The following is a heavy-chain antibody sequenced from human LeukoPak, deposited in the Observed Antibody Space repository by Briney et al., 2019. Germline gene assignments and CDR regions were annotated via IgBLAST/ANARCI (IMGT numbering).Heavy chain of an antibody. D-gene: IGHD2-15*01. CDR3: ARGYCSGGTCYRSYFQH. CDR1: GGSVSSGNYY. Sequence: SETLYLTCTVSGGSVSSGNYYWSWIRQPPGKGLEWIGYTYYSGSTNYSPSLKSRVTISIDTSKNQFSLKLSSVTAADTAVYYCARGYCSGGTCYRSYFQHWGQGALVTVSS. CDR2: TYYSGST. J-gene: IGHJ1*01. V-gene: IGHV4-61*01.